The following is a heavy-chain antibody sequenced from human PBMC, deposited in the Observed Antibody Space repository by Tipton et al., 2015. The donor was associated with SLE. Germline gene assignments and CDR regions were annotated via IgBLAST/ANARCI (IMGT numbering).Heavy chain of an antibody. CDR3: AKVIGTIDGYEAFDY. Sequence: SLRLSCAASGVTFDDYAMHWVRQAPGQGLEWVSGISWNGGRVGYADSVRGRFTISRDNGKNSLYLQMNSLRADDTAIYYCAKVIGTIDGYEAFDYWGQGTLVTVSS. J-gene: IGHJ4*02. CDR1: GVTFDDYA. D-gene: IGHD5-12*01. V-gene: IGHV3-9*01. CDR2: ISWNGGRV.